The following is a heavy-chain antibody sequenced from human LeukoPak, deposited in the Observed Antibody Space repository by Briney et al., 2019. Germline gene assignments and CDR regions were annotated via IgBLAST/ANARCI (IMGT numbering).Heavy chain of an antibody. Sequence: GASVKVSCKVSGYTLTELSMHWVRQTPGKGLEWMRGIDPEDGETIYAQKFQGRATMTEDTSTDTAYMELSSLRSEDTAVYYCATGSSAVAGPGTAPDYWGQGTLVTVSS. V-gene: IGHV1-24*01. CDR2: IDPEDGET. CDR1: GYTLTELS. D-gene: IGHD6-19*01. J-gene: IGHJ4*02. CDR3: ATGSSAVAGPGTAPDY.